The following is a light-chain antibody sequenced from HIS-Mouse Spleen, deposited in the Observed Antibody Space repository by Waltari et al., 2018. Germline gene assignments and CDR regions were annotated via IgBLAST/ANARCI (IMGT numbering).Light chain of an antibody. Sequence: SYELTQPPSVSVSPGQTARITCPGDALPKKYPYWYQQKSGQAPVLVIYEDSKRHSGIPERFSGSSSGTMATLTISGAQVEDEADYYCYSTDSSGNHRVFGGGTKLTVL. V-gene: IGLV3-10*01. CDR2: EDS. J-gene: IGLJ2*01. CDR1: ALPKKY. CDR3: YSTDSSGNHRV.